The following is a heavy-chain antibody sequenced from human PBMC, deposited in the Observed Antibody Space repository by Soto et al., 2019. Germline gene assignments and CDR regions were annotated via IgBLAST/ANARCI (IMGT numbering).Heavy chain of an antibody. J-gene: IGHJ4*02. CDR2: ISKDGSYR. D-gene: IGHD6-19*01. CDR1: GFTFASHA. CDR3: ARESSAWYRPTDH. V-gene: IGHV3-30-3*01. Sequence: QVQLVESGGGVVKPGRSLRLSCVGSGFTFASHALHWVRQAPGKGLEWVAVISKDGSYRNYADSVTGRFTISRDNSENTLHLQMSSLRDDDTAVYYCARESSAWYRPTDHWGQGTLVTVSS.